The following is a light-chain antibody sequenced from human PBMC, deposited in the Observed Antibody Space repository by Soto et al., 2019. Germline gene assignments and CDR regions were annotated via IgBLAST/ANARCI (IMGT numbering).Light chain of an antibody. Sequence: EIVMTQSPATLSVSPGERATLSCRASQSVSSNLAWYQQKPGQAPRLLIYGASTRATGIPASFSGSGSGTEFTLTISSLQSEDFAVYYCQQYNNWPPSTFGQGTKLEMK. CDR1: QSVSSN. V-gene: IGKV3-15*01. CDR3: QQYNNWPPST. J-gene: IGKJ2*01. CDR2: GAS.